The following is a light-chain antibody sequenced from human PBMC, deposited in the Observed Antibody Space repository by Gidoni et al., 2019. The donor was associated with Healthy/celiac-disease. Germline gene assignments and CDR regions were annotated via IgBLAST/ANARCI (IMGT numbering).Light chain of an antibody. V-gene: IGKV3-20*01. CDR3: QQYGSSPLYT. CDR1: QSVSSSY. CDR2: GAS. Sequence: EIVLTQSPGTLSLSPGERAPLSCRASQSVSSSYLAWYQQKPGQAPRLLIYGASSRATGIPDRFSGSGAGTDFTLTISRLEPEDFAVYYCQQYGSSPLYTFGQVTKLEIK. J-gene: IGKJ2*01.